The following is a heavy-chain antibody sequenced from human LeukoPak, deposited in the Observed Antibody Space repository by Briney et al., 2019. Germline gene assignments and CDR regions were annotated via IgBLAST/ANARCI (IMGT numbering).Heavy chain of an antibody. CDR1: GASISNSDYY. J-gene: IGHJ6*03. V-gene: IGHV4-30-4*08. D-gene: IGHD2-2*01. CDR3: ASRALDIVVVPAAVYYYYYMDV. Sequence: SQTLSLTCTVSGASISNSDYYWSWIRQPPGKGLEWIGYIYYSGSTYYNPSLKSRVTISVDTSKNQFSLKLSSVTAADTAVYYCASRALDIVVVPAAVYYYYYMDVWGKGTTVTVSS. CDR2: IYYSGST.